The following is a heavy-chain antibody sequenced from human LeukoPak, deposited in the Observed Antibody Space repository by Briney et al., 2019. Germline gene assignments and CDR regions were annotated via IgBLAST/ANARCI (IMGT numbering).Heavy chain of an antibody. CDR3: ARDYTLALGTTTYFQH. D-gene: IGHD1-7*01. J-gene: IGHJ1*01. CDR1: GYIFDIYA. CDR2: INTNTGNP. Sequence: ASVKVSCKASGYIFDIYALIWVRQAPGQGLELMGWINTNTGNPTYAQGFTGRFVFSLDTSVSTAYLQISSLKAEDTAVYYCARDYTLALGTTTYFQHWGQGTLVTVSS. V-gene: IGHV7-4-1*02.